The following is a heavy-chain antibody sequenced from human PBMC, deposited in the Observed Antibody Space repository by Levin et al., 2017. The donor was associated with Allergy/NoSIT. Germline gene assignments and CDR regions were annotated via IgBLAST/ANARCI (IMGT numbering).Heavy chain of an antibody. CDR3: AKEDCSSTGCNYYYYYMDV. V-gene: IGHV3-23*01. CDR2: ISGSAGST. Sequence: LSLTCAASGFTFSSYAMSWVRQTPGKGLEWVSAISGSAGSTYYADSVKGRFTISRDNSKNTLYLQMNSLRAEDTAVYYCAKEDCSSTGCNYYYYYMDVWGKGITVTVSS. CDR1: GFTFSSYA. D-gene: IGHD2-2*01. J-gene: IGHJ6*03.